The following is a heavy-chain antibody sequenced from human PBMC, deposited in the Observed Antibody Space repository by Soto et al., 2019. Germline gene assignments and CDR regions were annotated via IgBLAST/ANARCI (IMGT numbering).Heavy chain of an antibody. J-gene: IGHJ6*04. Sequence: EVQLVESGGGLVQPGGSLRLSCAASGFTFSSYSLNWVRQAPGKGLEWVSYISSSSSTIYYADSVKGRFTISRDNAKNSLYLQMNSLRDEDTAVYYCARSLTYSVRPTAYSSYGMDVWGKGTAVTVSS. CDR3: ARSLTYSVRPTAYSSYGMDV. CDR1: GFTFSSYS. CDR2: ISSSSSTI. V-gene: IGHV3-48*02. D-gene: IGHD4-4*01.